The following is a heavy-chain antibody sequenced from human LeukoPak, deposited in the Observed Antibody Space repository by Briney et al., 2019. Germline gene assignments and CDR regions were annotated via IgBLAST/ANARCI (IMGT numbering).Heavy chain of an antibody. CDR2: MYHSGST. CDR3: ARRARGSYLYYFDY. J-gene: IGHJ4*02. Sequence: SETLSLTCTVSGYSISGGYYWAWIRQPPGRGLEWIGSMYHSGSTYYNPSLKSRVTISVDTSKNQFSLKLSSVTAADTAVYYCARRARGSYLYYFDYWGQGTLVTVSS. V-gene: IGHV4-38-2*02. D-gene: IGHD3-10*01. CDR1: GYSISGGYY.